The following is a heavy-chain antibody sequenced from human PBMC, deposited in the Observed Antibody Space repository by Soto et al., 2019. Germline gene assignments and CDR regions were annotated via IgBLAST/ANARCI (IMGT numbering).Heavy chain of an antibody. D-gene: IGHD2-2*01. CDR1: GFSFISYS. Sequence: GGSLRLSCAASGFSFISYSMSWVRQAPGKGLEWVSYISNSGSVIHDADSVKGRFTISRDNAKNSLSLQMNSLRDEDTALYYCVRLYASNTFDLWGQGTVVTVSS. CDR2: ISNSGSVI. J-gene: IGHJ3*01. V-gene: IGHV3-48*02. CDR3: VRLYASNTFDL.